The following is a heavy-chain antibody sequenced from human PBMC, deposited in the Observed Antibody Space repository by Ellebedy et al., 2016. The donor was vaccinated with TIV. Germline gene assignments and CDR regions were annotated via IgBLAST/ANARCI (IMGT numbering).Heavy chain of an antibody. CDR2: IYIGGDT. CDR1: GFTVGNNY. Sequence: PGGSLRLSCTASGFTVGNNYMNWLRQAPGTGLEWVSLIYIGGDTVYADSVKGRFTISRDSSKNTLYLQMNSLRAEDQAVYYCARDPPGIAASGPYKWGQGTLVTVSS. D-gene: IGHD6-13*01. J-gene: IGHJ4*02. V-gene: IGHV3-53*01. CDR3: ARDPPGIAASGPYK.